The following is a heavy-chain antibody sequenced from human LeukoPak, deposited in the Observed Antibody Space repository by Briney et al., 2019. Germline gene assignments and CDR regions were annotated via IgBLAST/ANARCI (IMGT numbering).Heavy chain of an antibody. CDR3: ARGRKYSSGWYWFDP. CDR1: GYTFTSYG. CDR2: ISAYDGNT. J-gene: IGHJ5*02. D-gene: IGHD6-19*01. Sequence: ASVKVSCKASGYTFTSYGISWVRQAPGQGLEWMGWISAYDGNTNYAQKPQGRVTMTRNTSISTAYMELSSLRSEDTAVYYCARGRKYSSGWYWFDPWGQGTLVTVSS. V-gene: IGHV1-18*01.